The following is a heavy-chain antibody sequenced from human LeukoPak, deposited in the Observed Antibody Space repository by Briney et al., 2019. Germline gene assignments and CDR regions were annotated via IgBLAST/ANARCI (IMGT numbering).Heavy chain of an antibody. CDR2: MNPNSGNT. J-gene: IGHJ4*02. CDR1: GYTFTSYD. Sequence: ASVKVSCKASGYTFTSYDINWVRQATGQGLEWMGWMNPNSGNTGYAQKFQGRVTITRNTSISTAYMGLSSLRSEDTAVYYCARAYYDSSGYYWLTFDYWGQGTLVTVSS. D-gene: IGHD3-22*01. CDR3: ARAYYDSSGYYWLTFDY. V-gene: IGHV1-8*03.